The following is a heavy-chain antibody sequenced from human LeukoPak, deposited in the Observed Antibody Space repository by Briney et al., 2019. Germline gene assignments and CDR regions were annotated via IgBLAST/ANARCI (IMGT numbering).Heavy chain of an antibody. D-gene: IGHD2-15*01. J-gene: IGHJ1*01. CDR2: IKTAGGTP. Sequence: GGSLRLSCAASGFTFSEAWMSWVRQAPGKGLEWVGLIKTAGGTPDYAAPVKGRFTISRDDSKNTLYLQMSSLRAEDTAVYYCVKGVVVAASVWEYFQHWGQGTLVIVSS. V-gene: IGHV3-15*05. CDR1: GFTFSEAW. CDR3: VKGVVVAASVWEYFQH.